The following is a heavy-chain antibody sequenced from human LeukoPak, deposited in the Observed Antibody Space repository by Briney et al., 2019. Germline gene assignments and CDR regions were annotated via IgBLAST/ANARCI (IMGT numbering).Heavy chain of an antibody. Sequence: SETLSLTCTVSGDSISSTIYSWGWIRQPPGKGLEWIGNISYSGTTYTNPSLRSRVTISVDTSKNHFSLNLSSATAADTAVYYCARQRGGTLADYWGQGILVTVSS. V-gene: IGHV4-39*01. J-gene: IGHJ4*02. CDR1: GDSISSTIYS. CDR2: ISYSGTT. CDR3: ARQRGGTLADY. D-gene: IGHD1-1*01.